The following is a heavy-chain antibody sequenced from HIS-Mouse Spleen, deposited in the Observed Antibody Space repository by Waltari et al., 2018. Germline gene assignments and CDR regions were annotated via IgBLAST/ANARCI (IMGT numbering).Heavy chain of an antibody. CDR1: GGSISSSSYY. D-gene: IGHD5-18*01. V-gene: IGHV4-39*07. CDR2: IYYSGST. Sequence: QLQLQDSGPGLVKPSETLSLTCTVSGGSISSSSYYWGWIRQPPGKGLEWIGSIYYSGSTYYNPSLKSRVTRSVDTSKNQFSLKLSSVTAADTAVYYCAREPKRRYSYGYWYFDLWGRGTLVTVSS. CDR3: AREPKRRYSYGYWYFDL. J-gene: IGHJ2*01.